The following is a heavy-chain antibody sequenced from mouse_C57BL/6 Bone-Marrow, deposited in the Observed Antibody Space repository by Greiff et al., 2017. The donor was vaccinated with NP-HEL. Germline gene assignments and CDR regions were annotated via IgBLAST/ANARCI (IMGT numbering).Heavy chain of an antibody. V-gene: IGHV1-53*01. CDR1: GYTFTSYW. CDR2: INPSNGGT. CDR3: AGYDYHYYAMDY. Sequence: QVQLQQPGTELVKPGASVKLSCKASGYTFTSYWMHWVKQRPGQGLEWIGNINPSNGGTNYNEKFKSKATLTVYKSSSTAYMQLSSLTSEDSAVYYCAGYDYHYYAMDYWGQGTSVTVSS. D-gene: IGHD2-4*01. J-gene: IGHJ4*01.